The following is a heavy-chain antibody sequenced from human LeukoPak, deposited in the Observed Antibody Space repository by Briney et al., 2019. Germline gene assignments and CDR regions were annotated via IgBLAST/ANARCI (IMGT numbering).Heavy chain of an antibody. CDR2: INRSGGST. D-gene: IGHD3-10*01. J-gene: IGHJ4*02. V-gene: IGHV1-46*01. CDR1: GYTFTSYY. CDR3: ARDSALLWFGELLYYFDY. Sequence: ASVKVSCKASGYTFTSYYMHWVRQAPGQGLEWMGIINRSGGSTSYAQKFQGRVTMTRDTSTSTVYMELSSLRSEDTAVYYCARDSALLWFGELLYYFDYWGQGTLITVSS.